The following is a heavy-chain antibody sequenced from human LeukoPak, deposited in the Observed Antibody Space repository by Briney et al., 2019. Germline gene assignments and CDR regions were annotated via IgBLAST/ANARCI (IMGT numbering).Heavy chain of an antibody. V-gene: IGHV1-69*05. CDR1: GGTFSSYA. CDR3: ARDLNYYYDSSGSFLNALDI. J-gene: IGHJ3*02. Sequence: SVKVSCXASGGTFSSYAISWVRQAPGQGLEWMGRIIPIFGTANYAQKFQGRVTITTDESTSTAYMELSSLRSEDTAVYYCARDLNYYYDSSGSFLNALDIWGQGTMVTVSS. CDR2: IIPIFGTA. D-gene: IGHD3-22*01.